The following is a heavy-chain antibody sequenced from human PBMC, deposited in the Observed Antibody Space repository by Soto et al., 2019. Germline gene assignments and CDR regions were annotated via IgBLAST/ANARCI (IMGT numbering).Heavy chain of an antibody. CDR3: ARGRDDDFEPLDY. J-gene: IGHJ4*02. D-gene: IGHD1-1*01. V-gene: IGHV1-3*01. CDR1: GYTFTSYA. Sequence: GASVKVSCKASGYTFTSYAMHWVRQAPGQRLEWMGWINAGNGNTKYSQKFQGRVTITRDTSASTAYMELSSLRSEDTAVYYCARGRDDDFEPLDYWGQGTLVTVSS. CDR2: INAGNGNT.